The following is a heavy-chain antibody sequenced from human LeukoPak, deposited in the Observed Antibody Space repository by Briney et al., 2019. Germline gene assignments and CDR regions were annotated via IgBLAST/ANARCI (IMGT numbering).Heavy chain of an antibody. D-gene: IGHD1-26*01. Sequence: SETLSLTCTVSGYSISSGYYWGWIRQPPGKELEWIGTMYYTGSTYYSPSLKSRVTISLDASKNQFSLKLTSVTAADTAVYYCASPGSRHFHMDVWGKGTTVTVSS. CDR3: ASPGSRHFHMDV. CDR2: MYYTGST. V-gene: IGHV4-38-2*02. J-gene: IGHJ6*03. CDR1: GYSISSGYY.